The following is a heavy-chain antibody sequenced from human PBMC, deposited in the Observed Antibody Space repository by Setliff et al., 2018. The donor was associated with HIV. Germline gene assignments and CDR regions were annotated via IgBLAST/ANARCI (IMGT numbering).Heavy chain of an antibody. CDR3: ARQVRVTSSHDRQVDV. CDR1: GFTFSGHG. Sequence: PGESLKISCEASGFTFSGHGMHWVRQAPGKGLEWVAVIWYDGTNKYYADSVKGRFTISRDNFKNTLSLQMNSLRAEDTAVYYCARQVRVTSSHDRQVDVWGQGTTVTVSS. V-gene: IGHV3-33*01. D-gene: IGHD4-4*01. J-gene: IGHJ6*02. CDR2: IWYDGTNK.